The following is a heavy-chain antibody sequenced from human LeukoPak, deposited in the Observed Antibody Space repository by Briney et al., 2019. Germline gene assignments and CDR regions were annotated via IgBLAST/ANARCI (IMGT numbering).Heavy chain of an antibody. V-gene: IGHV1-18*01. J-gene: IGHJ6*02. CDR1: SYTFTSYG. Sequence: ASVKVSCKDSSYTFTSYGISWVRQAPGQGLEWMGWISAYNGNTNYAQKLQGRVTMTTDTSTSTAYMELRSLRSDDTAVYYCARDPLTGGYCSSTSCRLHYYYGMDVWGQGTTVTVSS. CDR2: ISAYNGNT. CDR3: ARDPLTGGYCSSTSCRLHYYYGMDV. D-gene: IGHD2-2*01.